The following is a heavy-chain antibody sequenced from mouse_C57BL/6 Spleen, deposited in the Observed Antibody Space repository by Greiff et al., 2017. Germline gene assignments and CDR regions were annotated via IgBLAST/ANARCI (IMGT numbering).Heavy chain of an antibody. Sequence: EVQLQQSGAELVKPGASVKLSCTASGFNIKDYYMHWVKQRTEQGLEWIGRIDPEDGETKYAPTFQGKATITADTSSNTAYLQLSSLTSEDTAVYYCARCYDSGDAMDYWGQGTSVTVSS. CDR3: ARCYDSGDAMDY. J-gene: IGHJ4*01. V-gene: IGHV14-2*01. CDR1: GFNIKDYY. D-gene: IGHD2-4*01. CDR2: IDPEDGET.